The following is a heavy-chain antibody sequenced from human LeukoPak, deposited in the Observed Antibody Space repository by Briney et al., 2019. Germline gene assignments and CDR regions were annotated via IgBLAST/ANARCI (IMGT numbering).Heavy chain of an antibody. CDR3: AREGDIVVVPAAIFDY. CDR1: GFTVSSNY. D-gene: IGHD2-2*01. Sequence: GGPLRLSCAASGFTVSSNYMSWVRQAPGKGLEWVANIKQDGSEKYYVDSVKGRFTISRDNAKNSLYLQMNSLRAEDTAVYYCAREGDIVVVPAAIFDYWGQGTLVTVSS. J-gene: IGHJ4*02. CDR2: IKQDGSEK. V-gene: IGHV3-7*01.